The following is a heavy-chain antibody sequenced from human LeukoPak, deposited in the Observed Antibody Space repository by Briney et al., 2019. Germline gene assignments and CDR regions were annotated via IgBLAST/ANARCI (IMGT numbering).Heavy chain of an antibody. D-gene: IGHD3-22*01. Sequence: ASVKVSCKVSGYTLTELSMHWVRQAPGKGLEWMGCFDPEDGETIYAQKFQGRVTTTEDTSTDTAYMELSSLRSEDTAVYYCATGWVVVVSDAFDIWGQGTMVTVSS. CDR2: FDPEDGET. CDR3: ATGWVVVVSDAFDI. CDR1: GYTLTELS. V-gene: IGHV1-24*01. J-gene: IGHJ3*02.